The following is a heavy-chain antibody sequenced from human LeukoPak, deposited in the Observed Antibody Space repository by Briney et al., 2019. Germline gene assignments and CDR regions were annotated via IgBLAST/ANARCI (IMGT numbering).Heavy chain of an antibody. CDR2: ISDRGAT. J-gene: IGHJ5*02. CDR3: AKSLSSWFGDLFDP. CDR1: GLSFSSSE. V-gene: IGHV3-23*01. D-gene: IGHD3-10*01. Sequence: GGSLRLSCAASGLSFSSSEMNWVRQAPGKGLECVSTISDRGATFYSDSVKGRFTISRDNSNHTLYLQMNSLRDGDSAVYFCAKSLSSWFGDLFDPWGQGALVTVSS.